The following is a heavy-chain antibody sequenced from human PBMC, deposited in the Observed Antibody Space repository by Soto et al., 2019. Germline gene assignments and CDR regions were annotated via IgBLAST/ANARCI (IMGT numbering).Heavy chain of an antibody. D-gene: IGHD2-2*01. Sequence: QVQLVQSGAEVKKPGSSVKVSCKASGGTFSSYTISWVRQAPGQGLEWMGRIIPILGIANYAQKFQGRVTIAVDKSTSTAFLVLACMRSEDTAMYYCVLAAMNVATSRHYGMDVWGQGTTVIVSS. CDR1: GGTFSSYT. V-gene: IGHV1-69*02. CDR2: IIPILGIA. J-gene: IGHJ6*02. CDR3: VLAAMNVATSRHYGMDV.